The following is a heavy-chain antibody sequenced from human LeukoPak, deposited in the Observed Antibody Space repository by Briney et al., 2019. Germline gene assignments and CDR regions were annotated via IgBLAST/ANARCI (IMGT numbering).Heavy chain of an antibody. CDR3: AELGITMIGGV. D-gene: IGHD3-10*02. CDR2: ISSSGSTI. J-gene: IGHJ6*04. CDR1: GFTFSSYE. Sequence: GGSLRLSCAASGFTFSSYEMNWVRQAPGKGLEWVSYISSSGSTICYADSVKGRFTISRDNAKNSLYLQMNSLRAEDTTVYYCAELGITMIGGVWGKGTTVTISS. V-gene: IGHV3-48*03.